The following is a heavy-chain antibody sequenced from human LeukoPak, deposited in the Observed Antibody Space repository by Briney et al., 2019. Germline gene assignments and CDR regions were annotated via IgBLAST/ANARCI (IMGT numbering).Heavy chain of an antibody. CDR1: GFIFSRSW. V-gene: IGHV3-74*01. CDR3: ARASWVEFDP. Sequence: GGSLRLSCAASGFIFSRSWMHWVRQAPDKGLVWVSGISGDERSTTYADSVKGRFTISRDNAKNTLYLQMNSLRAEDTAVYYCARASWVEFDPWGQGTLVTVSS. CDR2: ISGDERST. J-gene: IGHJ5*02.